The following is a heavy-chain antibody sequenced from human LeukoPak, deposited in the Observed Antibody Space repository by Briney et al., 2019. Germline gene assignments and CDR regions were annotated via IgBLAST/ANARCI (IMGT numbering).Heavy chain of an antibody. J-gene: IGHJ4*02. V-gene: IGHV3-23*01. Sequence: GGSLRLSCAASGFTFSSYTMSWVRQAPGKGLEWASTITTSDGNTYYADSVKGRFTVSRDNSKNTLYLQMNSLRAEDTAVYYCAKDGGLWVSAHWGDSWGRGTLVTVSS. CDR3: AKDGGLWVSAHWGDS. CDR2: ITTSDGNT. CDR1: GFTFSSYT. D-gene: IGHD7-27*01.